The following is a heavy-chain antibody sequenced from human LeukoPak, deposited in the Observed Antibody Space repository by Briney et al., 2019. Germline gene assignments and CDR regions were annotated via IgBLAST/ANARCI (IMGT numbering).Heavy chain of an antibody. D-gene: IGHD3-22*01. CDR1: GGSISGYY. V-gene: IGHV4-59*08. CDR2: VHYSGGT. CDR3: ARGYYDTTKPMSRRDLDY. J-gene: IGHJ4*02. Sequence: SDTLSLTCTVSGGSISGYYWSWIRQPPGKGLEWIGFVHYSGGTNYNPSLKSRVTISVDTSKNQFSLKLSSVTAADTAVYYCARGYYDTTKPMSRRDLDYWGQGTLVTVSS.